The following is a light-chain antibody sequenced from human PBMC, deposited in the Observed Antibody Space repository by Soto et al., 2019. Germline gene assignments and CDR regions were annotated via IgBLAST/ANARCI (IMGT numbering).Light chain of an antibody. Sequence: DIQMTQSPSTLSGSVGDRVTITCRASQTISSWLARSQQKPGKAPKLLLYKASTLKSGVPSRCSGSGSGTEFPLTMSSLQPDDFATYYCHHYNSYPEAFGQGTQVELK. J-gene: IGKJ1*01. CDR2: KAS. V-gene: IGKV1-5*03. CDR3: HHYNSYPEA. CDR1: QTISSW.